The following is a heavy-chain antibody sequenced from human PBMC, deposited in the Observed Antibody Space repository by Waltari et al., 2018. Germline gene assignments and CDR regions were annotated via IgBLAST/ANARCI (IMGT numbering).Heavy chain of an antibody. CDR1: GFTVSSNY. V-gene: IGHV3-53*01. Sequence: EVQLVESGGGLIQPGGSLRLSCAASGFTVSSNYMSWVRQAPGKGLAWVSGIYSGGSTYYADSVKGRFTISRDNSKNTLYLQMNSLRAEDTAVYYCARMTTVTTFDYWGQGTLVTVSS. J-gene: IGHJ4*02. D-gene: IGHD4-17*01. CDR3: ARMTTVTTFDY. CDR2: IYSGGST.